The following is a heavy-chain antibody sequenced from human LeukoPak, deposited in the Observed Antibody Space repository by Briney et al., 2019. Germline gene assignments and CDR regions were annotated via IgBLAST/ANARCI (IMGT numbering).Heavy chain of an antibody. CDR1: GFSVSSNY. D-gene: IGHD4-23*01. J-gene: IGHJ4*02. CDR3: TTEWEGLRGNDY. Sequence: GGSLRLSCEASGFSVSSNYMTWVRQAPGKGLEWVGRIKSKTDGGTTDYAAPVKGRFTISRDDSKNTLYLQMNSLKTEDTAVYYCTTEWEGLRGNDYWGQGTLVTVSS. CDR2: IKSKTDGGTT. V-gene: IGHV3-15*01.